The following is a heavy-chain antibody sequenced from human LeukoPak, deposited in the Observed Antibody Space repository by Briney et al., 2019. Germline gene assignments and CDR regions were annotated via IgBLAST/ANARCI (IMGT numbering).Heavy chain of an antibody. D-gene: IGHD1-14*01. CDR2: ISTSNGDT. J-gene: IGHJ5*02. Sequence: ASVKVSCKAFGYTFFSSDITWVRQAPGQGLEWIGRISTSNGDTNYAAKLQGRVTMTTDTSTSTVYMELGSLTFDDTAVYFCARDPYHRLGPPLDLWGQGTLVTVSS. CDR1: GYTFFSSD. CDR3: ARDPYHRLGPPLDL. V-gene: IGHV1-18*01.